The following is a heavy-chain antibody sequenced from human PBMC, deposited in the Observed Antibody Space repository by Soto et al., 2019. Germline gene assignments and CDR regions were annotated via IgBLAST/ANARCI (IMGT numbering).Heavy chain of an antibody. J-gene: IGHJ5*02. V-gene: IGHV4-31*03. D-gene: IGHD2-15*01. CDR3: ARAYCSGGSCYLNWFDP. CDR2: IYYSGST. Sequence: QVQLQESGPGLVKPSQTLSLTCTVSGGSISSGGYYWSWIRQHPGKGLEWIGYIYYSGSTYYNPSLKSRVTISVDTSKNQFSLKLSSVTAADTAVYYCARAYCSGGSCYLNWFDPWGQGTLVTVSS. CDR1: GGSISSGGYY.